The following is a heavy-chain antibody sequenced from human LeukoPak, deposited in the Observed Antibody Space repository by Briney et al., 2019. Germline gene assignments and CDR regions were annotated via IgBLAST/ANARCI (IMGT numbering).Heavy chain of an antibody. CDR1: GFTFSSYS. CDR2: ISSSSTSI. CDR3: ARDSKLYCSSTSCYMDV. J-gene: IGHJ6*04. Sequence: GGSLRLSCAASGFTFSSYSMNWVRQAPGKGLEWVSSISSSSTSIYYADSVKGRFTISRDNAKNSLYLQVNGLGAEDTAVYYCARDSKLYCSSTSCYMDVWGKGSTVTVSS. D-gene: IGHD2-2*01. V-gene: IGHV3-21*01.